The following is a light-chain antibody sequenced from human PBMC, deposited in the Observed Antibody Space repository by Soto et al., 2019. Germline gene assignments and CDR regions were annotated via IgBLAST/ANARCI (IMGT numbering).Light chain of an antibody. CDR3: QQYNSYPIT. V-gene: IGKV1-5*03. CDR1: QSISSW. Sequence: DIQMTQSPSTLSASVGDRVTITCRASQSISSWLAWYQQKPGKAPKLLIYKASSLDSGVPSRFSGSGSGTEFTLTISSLQPDDFATYYCQQYNSYPITFGRGTRLEIK. J-gene: IGKJ5*01. CDR2: KAS.